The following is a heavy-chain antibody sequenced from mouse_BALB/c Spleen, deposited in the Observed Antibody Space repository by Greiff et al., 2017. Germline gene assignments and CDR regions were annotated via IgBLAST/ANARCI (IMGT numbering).Heavy chain of an antibody. CDR1: GYTFTSYY. V-gene: IGHV1S56*01. CDR2: IYPGNVNT. CDR3: ARSYPLAMDY. J-gene: IGHJ4*01. D-gene: IGHD6-1*01. Sequence: VQLQQSGPELVKPGASVRISCKASGYTFTSYYIHWVKQRPGQGLEWIGWIYPGNVNTKYNEKFKGKATLTADKSSSTAYMQLSSLTSEDSAVYFCARSYPLAMDYWGQGTSVTVSS.